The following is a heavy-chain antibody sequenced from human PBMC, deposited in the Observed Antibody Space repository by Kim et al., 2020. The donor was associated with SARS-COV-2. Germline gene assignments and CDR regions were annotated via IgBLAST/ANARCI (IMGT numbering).Heavy chain of an antibody. CDR3: ARDLGSDYGLDV. V-gene: IGHV3-7*03. CDR2: INQDGSDT. Sequence: GGSLRLSCAASGFSFSRSWMSWVRQAPGKGLEWVANINQDGSDTYYVDSVKGLFTISRDNAKNSLYLQMSSLRAEDTAVYYCARDLGSDYGLDVWGQGTTVTVSS. J-gene: IGHJ6*02. D-gene: IGHD3-10*01. CDR1: GFSFSRSW.